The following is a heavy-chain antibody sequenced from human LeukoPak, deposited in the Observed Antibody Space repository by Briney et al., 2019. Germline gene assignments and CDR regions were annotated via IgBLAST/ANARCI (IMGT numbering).Heavy chain of an antibody. CDR2: TSAYNGNT. J-gene: IGHJ6*02. CDR3: ARVSGYVAPQATGGMDV. Sequence: ATLNVSCTASRYTFTNYGISWVPQAPGQALQSIRRTSAYNGNTNYAQKLQGRVTMTTDTSTSTAYMELRSLRSDDTAVYYCARVSGYVAPQATGGMDVWGQGTTVTVSS. CDR1: RYTFTNYG. D-gene: IGHD3-22*01. V-gene: IGHV1-18*01.